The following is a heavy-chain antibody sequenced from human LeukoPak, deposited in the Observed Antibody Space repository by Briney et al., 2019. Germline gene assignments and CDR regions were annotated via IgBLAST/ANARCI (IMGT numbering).Heavy chain of an antibody. CDR2: IYYSGST. CDR1: GGSISSYY. J-gene: IGHJ3*02. Sequence: SETLSLTCTVSGGSISSYYWGWIRRPPGKGLEWIGSIYYSGSTYYNPSLKSRVTISVDTSKNQFSLKLSSVTAADTAVYYCARVVAAAEGSAFDIWGQGTMITVSS. V-gene: IGHV4-39*07. CDR3: ARVVAAAEGSAFDI. D-gene: IGHD6-13*01.